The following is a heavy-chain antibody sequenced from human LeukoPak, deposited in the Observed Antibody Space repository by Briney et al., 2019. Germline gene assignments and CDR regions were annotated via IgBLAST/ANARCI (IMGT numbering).Heavy chain of an antibody. Sequence: GGSLRLSCAASGFTFSSYSMNWVRQAPGKGLEWVSSISSSSSYIYYADSVKGRFTISRDNAKNSLYLQMNNLRAEDTALYYCARRRVTVVRGVDITSYYFDYWGQGTLVTVSS. CDR3: ARRRVTVVRGVDITSYYFDY. D-gene: IGHD3-10*01. CDR2: ISSSSSYI. J-gene: IGHJ4*02. V-gene: IGHV3-21*04. CDR1: GFTFSSYS.